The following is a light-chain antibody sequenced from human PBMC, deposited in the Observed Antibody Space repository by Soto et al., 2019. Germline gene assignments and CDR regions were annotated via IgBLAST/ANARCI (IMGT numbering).Light chain of an antibody. CDR3: QQRSDWPST. V-gene: IGKV3-11*01. Sequence: EIVLTQSPATLSLSPGERATLSCRASQSVGTYFAWYQQKPGQAPRLLIYDSSNRATGIPARFSGSGSGTDFPLTSSSLEPEYFAVYYCQQRSDWPSTFGEGTKVEIK. CDR1: QSVGTY. J-gene: IGKJ4*01. CDR2: DSS.